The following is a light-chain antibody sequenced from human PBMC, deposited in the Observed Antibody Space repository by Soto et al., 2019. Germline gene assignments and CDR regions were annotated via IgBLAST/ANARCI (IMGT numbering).Light chain of an antibody. Sequence: QSALTQPASVSGSPGQSITISCTGTSSDVGGYNYVSWYQQHPGKAPKLMIYDVSNRPSGVSNRFSGSKSGNTASLTISGLQAEDEADYCGSTTVVFGGGTKLTVL. V-gene: IGLV2-14*01. CDR2: DVS. CDR3: STTVV. J-gene: IGLJ2*01. CDR1: SSDVGGYNY.